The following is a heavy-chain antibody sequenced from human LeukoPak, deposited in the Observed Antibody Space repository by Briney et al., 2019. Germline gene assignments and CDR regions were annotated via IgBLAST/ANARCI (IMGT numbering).Heavy chain of an antibody. CDR1: GGTFSSYG. CDR3: VREVTMVRGVITFYHYNGMDV. D-gene: IGHD3-10*01. V-gene: IGHV1-18*01. CDR2: ISPYNGYT. Sequence: ASVKVSCKASGGTFSSYGISWVRQAPGQGLEWMGWISPYNGYTSYAQNFQGRVTMTTDASTSTAYMELRSLRSDDTAVYYCVREVTMVRGVITFYHYNGMDVWGQGTAVTVSS. J-gene: IGHJ6*02.